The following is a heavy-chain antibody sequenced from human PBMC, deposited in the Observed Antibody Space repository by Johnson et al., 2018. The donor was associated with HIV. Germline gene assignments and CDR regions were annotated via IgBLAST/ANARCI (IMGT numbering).Heavy chain of an antibody. D-gene: IGHD3-22*01. J-gene: IGHJ3*02. Sequence: ELQLVESGGGLVQPGRSLRLSCAASGFTFDDYAMHWVRQAPGKGLEWVSGISWNSGSIGYADSVKGRFTISRDNAKNSLYLQMNSLRAEDTALYYCAGRGYYDAFDSWGQGTMVTVSS. CDR2: ISWNSGSI. CDR1: GFTFDDYA. V-gene: IGHV3-9*01. CDR3: AGRGYYDAFDS.